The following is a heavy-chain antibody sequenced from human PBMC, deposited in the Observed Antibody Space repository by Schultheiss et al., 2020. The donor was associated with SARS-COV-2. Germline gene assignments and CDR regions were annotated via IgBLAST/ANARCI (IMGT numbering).Heavy chain of an antibody. CDR3: ARHAYGGEAV. V-gene: IGHV4-31*03. CDR1: GGSISSGGYY. Sequence: SETLSLTCSVSGGSISSGGYYWGWIRQHPGKGLEWIGYISYSGSTYYNPSLKSRVTISVDTSKNQFSLKLSSVTAADTAVYYCARHAYGGEAVWGQGTTVTVSS. CDR2: ISYSGST. J-gene: IGHJ6*02. D-gene: IGHD3-16*01.